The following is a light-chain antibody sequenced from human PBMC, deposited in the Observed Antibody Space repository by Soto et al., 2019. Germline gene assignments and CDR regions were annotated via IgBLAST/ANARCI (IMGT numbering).Light chain of an antibody. J-gene: IGKJ4*01. Sequence: EIVMTQSPATLPVSPGERVTLSCRASQIVGSKLAWYQQRPGQTPRLLIYGARTRVIGIAARFSGSGSGTEFTLTISSLQSEDSAVYYCRQYNKWPLTFGGGTKVEIK. CDR1: QIVGSK. CDR3: RQYNKWPLT. V-gene: IGKV3-15*01. CDR2: GAR.